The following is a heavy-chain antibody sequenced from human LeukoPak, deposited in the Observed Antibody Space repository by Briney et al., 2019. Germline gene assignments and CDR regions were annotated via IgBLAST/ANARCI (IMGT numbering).Heavy chain of an antibody. CDR1: GGSIRSGSYY. CDR3: AGLVVGTATIDY. J-gene: IGHJ4*02. CDR2: IFYSGST. Sequence: PSETLSLTCSVSGGSIRSGSYYWGWIRQPPGKGLEWIGNIFYSGSTHYNPSLKSRVTISVDTSKNQFSLKLNSVTAADTAVYHCAGLVVGTATIDYWGQGTLVTVSS. D-gene: IGHD2-21*02. V-gene: IGHV4-39*01.